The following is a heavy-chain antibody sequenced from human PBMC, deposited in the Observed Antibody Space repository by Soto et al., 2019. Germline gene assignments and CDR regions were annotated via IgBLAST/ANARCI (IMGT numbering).Heavy chain of an antibody. V-gene: IGHV5-51*01. Sequence: GESLKISCKGSGYFFSSQWIAWVRLMPGKGLEWMGIIHPGDSDTRYSPSFQGQVTISVDGSINTAYLQSRSLEASDTAVYYCPGPIQNRFRPLVFWGQGTPVTVSS. CDR3: PGPIQNRFRPLVF. J-gene: IGHJ4*02. D-gene: IGHD3-9*01. CDR2: IHPGDSDT. CDR1: GYFFSSQW.